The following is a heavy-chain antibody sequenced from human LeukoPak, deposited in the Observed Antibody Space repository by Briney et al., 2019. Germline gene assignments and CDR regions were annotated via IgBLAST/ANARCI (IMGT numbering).Heavy chain of an antibody. Sequence: SETLSLTCTVSGGSISSSSAYWGWIRQPPGKGLEWIGSIYYSKNTYYNPSLKSRVTISADTSKNQFSLALGSVSATDTAVYYCVSPRGFSYGYFDYWGQGTLVTVSS. J-gene: IGHJ4*02. CDR2: IYYSKNT. V-gene: IGHV4-39*01. CDR1: GGSISSSSAY. D-gene: IGHD5-18*01. CDR3: VSPRGFSYGYFDY.